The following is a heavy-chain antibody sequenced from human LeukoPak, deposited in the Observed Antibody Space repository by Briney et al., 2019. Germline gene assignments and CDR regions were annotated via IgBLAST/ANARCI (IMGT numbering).Heavy chain of an antibody. CDR3: TREARVGNWFDP. J-gene: IGHJ5*02. CDR1: GYTFTGYH. D-gene: IGHD2-2*01. CDR2: INPDNGGT. V-gene: IGHV1-2*02. Sequence: GASVKVSCKASGYTFTGYHIHWVRQAPGQGLEWMGWINPDNGGTNYAQKFQGRVTMTRDTSIRTVYMDLSRLRSDDTAVFYCTREARVGNWFDPWGQGTQVTVSS.